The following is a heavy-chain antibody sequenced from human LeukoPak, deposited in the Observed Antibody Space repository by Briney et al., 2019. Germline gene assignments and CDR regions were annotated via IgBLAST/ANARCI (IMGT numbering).Heavy chain of an antibody. Sequence: GGSLRLSCAASGFTFSDYYMSWIRQAPGKGLEWVSYISSSGSTIYYADSVKGRFTISRDNAKNSLYLQMNSLRAEDTAVYYCARDQNYYGSGSYHYYYGMDVWGQGTTVTVSS. CDR1: GFTFSDYY. D-gene: IGHD3-10*01. V-gene: IGHV3-11*01. CDR2: ISSSGSTI. J-gene: IGHJ6*02. CDR3: ARDQNYYGSGSYHYYYGMDV.